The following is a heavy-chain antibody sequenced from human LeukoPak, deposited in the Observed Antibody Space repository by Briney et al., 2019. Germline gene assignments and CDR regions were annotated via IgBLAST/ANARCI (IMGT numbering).Heavy chain of an antibody. CDR2: FYYSGST. CDR1: GGSISSSSSY. CDR3: ARRPYYYGSGSYYKELVD. J-gene: IGHJ4*02. V-gene: IGHV4-39*01. D-gene: IGHD3-10*01. Sequence: PSETLSLTCTVSGGSISSSSSYWGWIRQPPGKGLEWIGAFYYSGSTYYNPSLKSRVTISVDTSKNQFSLKLSSVTAADTAVYYCARRPYYYGSGSYYKELVDWGQGTLVTVSS.